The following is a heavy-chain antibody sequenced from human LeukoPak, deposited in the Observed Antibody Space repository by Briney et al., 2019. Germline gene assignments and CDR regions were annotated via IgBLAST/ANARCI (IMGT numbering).Heavy chain of an antibody. Sequence: RPSETLSLTCAVYGGSFSGYYWSWIRQPPGKGLEWIGEINHSGSTNYNPSLKSRVTISVDTSKNQFSLKLSSVTAADTAVYYCARHIADPRLGIDYWGQGTLVTVSS. CDR3: ARHIADPRLGIDY. CDR1: GGSFSGYY. D-gene: IGHD7-27*01. CDR2: INHSGST. J-gene: IGHJ4*02. V-gene: IGHV4-34*01.